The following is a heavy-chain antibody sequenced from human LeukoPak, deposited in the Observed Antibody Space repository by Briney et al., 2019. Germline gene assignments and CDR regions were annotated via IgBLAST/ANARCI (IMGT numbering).Heavy chain of an antibody. D-gene: IGHD2/OR15-2a*01. Sequence: PGGPLRLSCAATGFTFSSYSMNWVRQAPGKGLEWVSYISSSDSYIYYADSVKGRFTISRDNAKNSLYLQMNSLRAEDTAVYYCARELTFDYWGQGTLVTVSS. V-gene: IGHV3-21*01. CDR2: ISSSDSYI. J-gene: IGHJ4*02. CDR3: ARELTFDY. CDR1: GFTFSSYS.